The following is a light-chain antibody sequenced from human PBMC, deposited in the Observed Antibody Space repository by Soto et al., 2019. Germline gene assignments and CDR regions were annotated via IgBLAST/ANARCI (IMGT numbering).Light chain of an antibody. Sequence: EIVLTQSPATLSLPPGERATLSCRASQSVSSYLAWYQQRPGQAPRLLIYDVSKRATGIPARFSGSGSGTDFTLTISSLEPEDSAVYYCQQRKNWPLITFGQGTRLEIK. CDR3: QQRKNWPLIT. CDR2: DVS. V-gene: IGKV3-11*01. J-gene: IGKJ5*01. CDR1: QSVSSY.